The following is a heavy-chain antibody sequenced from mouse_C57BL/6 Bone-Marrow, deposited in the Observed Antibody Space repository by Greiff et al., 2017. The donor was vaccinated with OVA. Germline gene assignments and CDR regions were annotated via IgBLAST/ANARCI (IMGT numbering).Heavy chain of an antibody. Sequence: EVQVVESGGGLVKPGGSLKLSCAASGFTFSDYGMHWVRQAPEKGLEWVAYISSGSSTISYADTVKGRFTISRDNANNTLFLQITSLRSEDTAMYYCARDYYGSSYVAYWGQGTLVTVSA. CDR1: GFTFSDYG. V-gene: IGHV5-17*01. CDR2: ISSGSSTI. CDR3: ARDYYGSSYVAY. J-gene: IGHJ3*01. D-gene: IGHD1-1*01.